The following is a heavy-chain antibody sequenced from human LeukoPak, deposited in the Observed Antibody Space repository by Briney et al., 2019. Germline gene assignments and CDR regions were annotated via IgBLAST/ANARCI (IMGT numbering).Heavy chain of an antibody. CDR2: IKHDGSET. V-gene: IGHV3-7*02. CDR1: GFTFSSTW. CDR3: AKNGGPHGMDV. J-gene: IGHJ6*02. Sequence: PGGSLRLSCGASGFTFSSTWMSWVRQAPGKGLEWVANIKHDGSETNYVDSVKGRFTISRDNAKNSLHLQMNSLRVEDTAVYYCAKNGGPHGMDVWGQGTTVTVSS. D-gene: IGHD3-16*01.